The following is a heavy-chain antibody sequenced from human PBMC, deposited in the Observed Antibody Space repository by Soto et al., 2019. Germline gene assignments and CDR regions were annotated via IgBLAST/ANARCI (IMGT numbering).Heavy chain of an antibody. CDR1: GGSISSYY. CDR2: IYYSGST. CDR3: AGSGYYFLDY. J-gene: IGHJ4*02. V-gene: IGHV4-59*01. Sequence: SETLSLTCTVSGGSISSYYWSWIRQPPGKGLEWIGYIYYSGSTNYNPSLKSRVTISVDTSKNQFSLKLSSVTAADTAVYYCAGSGYYFLDYWGQGILVTVSS. D-gene: IGHD3-22*01.